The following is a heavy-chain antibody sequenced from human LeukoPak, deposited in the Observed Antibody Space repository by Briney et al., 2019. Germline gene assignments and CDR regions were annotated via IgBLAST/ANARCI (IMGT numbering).Heavy chain of an antibody. V-gene: IGHV4-34*01. J-gene: IGHJ4*02. Sequence: PSETLSLTCAVYGGSFSGYYWSWIRQPPGKGLEWIGEINHSGSTNYNPSLKSRVTISVDTSKNQFSLKLSSVTAADTAVYYCARDQYSRYYYDSSGYYLTWGQGTLVTVSS. CDR2: INHSGST. D-gene: IGHD3-22*01. CDR3: ARDQYSRYYYDSSGYYLT. CDR1: GGSFSGYY.